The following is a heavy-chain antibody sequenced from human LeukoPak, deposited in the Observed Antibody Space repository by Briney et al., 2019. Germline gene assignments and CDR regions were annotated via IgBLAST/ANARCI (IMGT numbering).Heavy chain of an antibody. V-gene: IGHV3-11*01. D-gene: IGHD4-17*01. CDR3: AKVPVTTIYYYYYYMDV. J-gene: IGHJ6*03. Sequence: KPGRSLRLSCAASGFTFSDYYMSWIRQAPGKGLEWVSYVSSRDNTIYYADSVKGRFTISRDNSKNTLYLQMNSLRAEDTAVYYCAKVPVTTIYYYYYYMDVWGKGTTVTVSS. CDR1: GFTFSDYY. CDR2: VSSRDNTI.